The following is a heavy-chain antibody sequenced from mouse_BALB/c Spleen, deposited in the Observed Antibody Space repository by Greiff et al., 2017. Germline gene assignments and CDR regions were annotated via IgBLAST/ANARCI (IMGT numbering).Heavy chain of an antibody. CDR3: ARGALPGAY. Sequence: EVNVVESGGGLVKPGGSLKLSCAASGFTFSSYAMSWVRQTPEKRLEWVASISSGGSTYYPDSVKGRFTISRDNARNILYLQMSSLRSEDTAMYYCARGALPGAYWGQGTLVTVSA. V-gene: IGHV5-6-5*01. D-gene: IGHD5-5*01. J-gene: IGHJ3*01. CDR2: ISSGGST. CDR1: GFTFSSYA.